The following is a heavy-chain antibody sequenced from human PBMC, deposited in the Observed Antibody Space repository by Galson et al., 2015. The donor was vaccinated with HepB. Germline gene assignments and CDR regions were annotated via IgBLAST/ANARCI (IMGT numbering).Heavy chain of an antibody. V-gene: IGHV3-53*01. CDR3: ATTPWIQSPWYYFDY. Sequence: SLRLSCAASGFTVSSNYMSWVRQAPGKGLEWVSVIYSGGSTYYADSVKGRFTISRDNSKNTLYLQMNSLRAEDTAVYYCATTPWIQSPWYYFDYWGQGTLVTVSS. CDR2: IYSGGST. J-gene: IGHJ4*02. D-gene: IGHD5-18*01. CDR1: GFTVSSNY.